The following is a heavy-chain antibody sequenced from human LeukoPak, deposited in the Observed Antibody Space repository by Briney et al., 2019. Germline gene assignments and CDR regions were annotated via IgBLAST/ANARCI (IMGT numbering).Heavy chain of an antibody. V-gene: IGHV3-30*04. CDR3: ATERTRGDDAFDI. D-gene: IGHD3-16*01. Sequence: QAGRSLRLSCAASGFTFSSYAMHWVRQAPGKGLEWVAVISYDGSNKYYADSVKGRFTISRDNSKNTLYLQMNSLGAEDTAVYYCATERTRGDDAFDIWGQGTMVTVSS. CDR1: GFTFSSYA. CDR2: ISYDGSNK. J-gene: IGHJ3*02.